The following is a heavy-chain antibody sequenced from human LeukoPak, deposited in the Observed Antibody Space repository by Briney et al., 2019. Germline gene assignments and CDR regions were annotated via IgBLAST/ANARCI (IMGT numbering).Heavy chain of an antibody. D-gene: IGHD4-11*01. CDR2: TYYRSKWYD. CDR3: VRETRGMDV. J-gene: IGHJ6*04. CDR1: GDSVSNDRTA. V-gene: IGHV6-1*01. Sequence: SQTLSLTCVISGDSVSNDRTAWNWIRQSPSRGLEWLGRTYYRSKWYDDYAVSLKSRITINPDTSKNHFSLHLKSVTPEDTAVYYCVRETRGMDVWGKGTTVTVSS.